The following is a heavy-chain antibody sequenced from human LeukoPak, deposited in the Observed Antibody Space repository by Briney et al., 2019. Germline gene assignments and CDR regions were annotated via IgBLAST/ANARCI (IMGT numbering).Heavy chain of an antibody. CDR1: GLTFDVYA. V-gene: IGHV3-21*01. CDR2: ISSSSSYI. J-gene: IGHJ4*02. Sequence: PGGSLRLSCAASGLTFDVYAVHWVRQAPGKGLEWVSSISSSSSYIYYADSVKGRFTISRDNAKNSLYLQMNSLRAEDTAVYYCARDGHRFDYWGQGTLVTVSS. CDR3: ARDGHRFDY.